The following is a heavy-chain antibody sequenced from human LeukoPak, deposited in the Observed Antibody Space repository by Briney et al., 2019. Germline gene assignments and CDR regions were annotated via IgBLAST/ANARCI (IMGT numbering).Heavy chain of an antibody. V-gene: IGHV3-74*01. CDR2: INSDGSST. Sequence: GGSLRLSCAASGFAFSTYWMHWVRQAPGKGLVWVSRINSDGSSTNYADSVKGRFTISRDNAKNTLYLQMNSLRAEDTAVYYCARAYSYRAYFDYWGQGTLVTVAS. D-gene: IGHD5-18*01. J-gene: IGHJ4*02. CDR1: GFAFSTYW. CDR3: ARAYSYRAYFDY.